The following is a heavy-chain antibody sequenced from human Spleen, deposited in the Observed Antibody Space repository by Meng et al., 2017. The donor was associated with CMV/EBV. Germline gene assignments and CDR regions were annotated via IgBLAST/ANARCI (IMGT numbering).Heavy chain of an antibody. V-gene: IGHV3-21*01. D-gene: IGHD2-2*02. CDR3: ARSYCSSTSCHRDY. Sequence: GGSLRLSCAASGFTFSAYSMNWVRQAPGKGLEWVSSISSEGAYIYHADSVKGRFTISRDNAKNSLFLQMDSLRAEDTALYYCARSYCSSTSCHRDYWGQGTLVTVSS. J-gene: IGHJ4*02. CDR1: GFTFSAYS. CDR2: ISSEGAYI.